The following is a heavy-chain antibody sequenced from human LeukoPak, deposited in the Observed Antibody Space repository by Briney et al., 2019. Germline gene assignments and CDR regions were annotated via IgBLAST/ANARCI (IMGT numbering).Heavy chain of an antibody. Sequence: PSETLSLTCTVSGGSISSGGYYWSWLRQPPGKGLEWIGYIYHSGSTYYNPSLKSRVTISVDRSKNQFSLKLSSVTAADTAVYYCARILEDYFDYWGQGTLVTVSS. V-gene: IGHV4-30-2*01. CDR1: GGSISSGGYY. CDR3: ARILEDYFDY. CDR2: IYHSGST. J-gene: IGHJ4*02. D-gene: IGHD1-1*01.